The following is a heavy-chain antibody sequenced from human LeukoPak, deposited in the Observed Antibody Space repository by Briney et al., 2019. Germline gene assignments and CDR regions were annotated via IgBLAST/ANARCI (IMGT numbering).Heavy chain of an antibody. CDR3: ARGRIAVAGGDY. D-gene: IGHD6-19*01. CDR2: MHPSGVSI. Sequence: ASVKVSCKASGYTFTNYYMHWVRQAPGQGLEWMGIMHPSGVSITYAQKFQGRVTMTRNTSISTAYMELSSLRSEDTAVYYCARGRIAVAGGDYWGQGTLVTVSS. CDR1: GYTFTNYY. J-gene: IGHJ4*02. V-gene: IGHV1-46*01.